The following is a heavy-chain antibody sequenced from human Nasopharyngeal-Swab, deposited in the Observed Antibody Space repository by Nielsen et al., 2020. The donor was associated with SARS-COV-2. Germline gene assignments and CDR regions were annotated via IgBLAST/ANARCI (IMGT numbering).Heavy chain of an antibody. V-gene: IGHV3-74*01. J-gene: IGHJ4*02. CDR2: INSDGSST. D-gene: IGHD1-1*01. Sequence: GESLEISCAASGFTFSSYWMHWVRQAPGKGLVWVSRINSDGSSTSYADSVKGRFTISRDNAKNTLYLQMNSLRAEDTAVYYCASGQSTADYWGQGTLVTVSS. CDR3: ASGQSTADY. CDR1: GFTFSSYW.